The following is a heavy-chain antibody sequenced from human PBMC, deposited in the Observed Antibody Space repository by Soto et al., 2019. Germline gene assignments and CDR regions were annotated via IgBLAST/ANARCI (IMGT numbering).Heavy chain of an antibody. J-gene: IGHJ6*02. CDR3: AREGHSGYDYIGYYYGMDV. D-gene: IGHD5-12*01. V-gene: IGHV4-61*01. CDR2: IYYSGST. Sequence: SETLSLTCTVSGGSVSSGSYYWSWIRQPPGKGLEWIGYIYYSGSTNYNPSLKSRVTISVDTSKNQFSLKLSSVTAADTAVYYCAREGHSGYDYIGYYYGMDVWGQGTTVTVSS. CDR1: GGSVSSGSYY.